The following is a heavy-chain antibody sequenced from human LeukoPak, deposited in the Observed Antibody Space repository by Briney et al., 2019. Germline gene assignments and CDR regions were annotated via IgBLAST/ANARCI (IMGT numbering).Heavy chain of an antibody. CDR2: IYPGDSDP. CDR1: GYSFTSYW. J-gene: IGHJ6*02. V-gene: IGHV5-51*01. D-gene: IGHD6-6*01. Sequence: GESLKISCKGSGYSFTSYWIGWVRQMPGKGLEWMGIIYPGDSDPRYSPSFQGQVTISADKSISTAYLQWSSLKASDTAMYYCARDHSSSAPYYYGMDVWGQGTTVTVSS. CDR3: ARDHSSSAPYYYGMDV.